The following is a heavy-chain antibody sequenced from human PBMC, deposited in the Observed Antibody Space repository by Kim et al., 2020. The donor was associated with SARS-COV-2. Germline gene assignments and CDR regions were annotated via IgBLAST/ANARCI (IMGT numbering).Heavy chain of an antibody. V-gene: IGHV1-69*01. J-gene: IGHJ3*02. Sequence: YAQKFQGRVTITADESTSTAYMELSSLRSEDTAVYYCAREFRWLLLAFDIWGQGTMVTVSS. CDR3: AREFRWLLLAFDI. D-gene: IGHD3-22*01.